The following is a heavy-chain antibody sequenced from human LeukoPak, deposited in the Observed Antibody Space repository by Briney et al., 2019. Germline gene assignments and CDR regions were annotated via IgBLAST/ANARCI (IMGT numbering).Heavy chain of an antibody. D-gene: IGHD6-19*01. Sequence: ASVKVSFKASAYTFTSCYMHWVRQARGQGLEWMGWINPNSGGTNYPQKFQCRVTMTRDTSISTAYMELSRLRSDDTAVYYCARVPAGLLGFDYWGQGTLVTVSS. CDR1: AYTFTSCY. V-gene: IGHV1-2*02. J-gene: IGHJ4*02. CDR2: INPNSGGT. CDR3: ARVPAGLLGFDY.